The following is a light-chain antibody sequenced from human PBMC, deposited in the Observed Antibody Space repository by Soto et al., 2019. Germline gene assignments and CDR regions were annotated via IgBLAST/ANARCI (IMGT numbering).Light chain of an antibody. CDR1: SSNIGSKT. V-gene: IGLV1-44*01. CDR2: NDN. Sequence: QSVLTQPPSTSGTPGQRVTISCSGSSSNIGSKTLNWFRQVPGTAPKLLIYNDNQRPSGVPDRFSGSKSGTSASLAISGLQSEDEADYYCATWDVCLNGRVFGGGTKLTVL. CDR3: ATWDVCLNGRV. J-gene: IGLJ3*02.